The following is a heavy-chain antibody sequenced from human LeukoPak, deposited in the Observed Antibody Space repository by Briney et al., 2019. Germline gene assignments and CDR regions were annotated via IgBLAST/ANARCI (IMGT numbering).Heavy chain of an antibody. Sequence: GGSLRLSCAAFGFTFDNYAMHWVRQVPGKGLEWVSLISGGGGSTSYADSVKGRFTISRDNSKGSLYLQMNSLTTEDTALYYCAKVLGSSSWYSLGYWGQGTLVTVSS. CDR2: ISGGGGST. D-gene: IGHD6-13*01. CDR3: AKVLGSSSWYSLGY. J-gene: IGHJ4*02. V-gene: IGHV3-43*02. CDR1: GFTFDNYA.